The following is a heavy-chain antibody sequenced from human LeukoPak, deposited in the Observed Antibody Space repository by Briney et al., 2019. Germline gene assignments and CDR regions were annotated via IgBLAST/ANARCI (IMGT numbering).Heavy chain of an antibody. D-gene: IGHD2-2*01. CDR2: ISAYSGNT. Sequence: GASVKVSCKASGYTFTSYGISWVRQAPGQGLEWMGWISAYSGNTNYAQKLQGRVTMTTDTSTSTAYMEVRSLRSDDTAVYYCARDHDQMRSFYGMDVWGQGTTVTVSS. CDR1: GYTFTSYG. J-gene: IGHJ6*02. V-gene: IGHV1-18*01. CDR3: ARDHDQMRSFYGMDV.